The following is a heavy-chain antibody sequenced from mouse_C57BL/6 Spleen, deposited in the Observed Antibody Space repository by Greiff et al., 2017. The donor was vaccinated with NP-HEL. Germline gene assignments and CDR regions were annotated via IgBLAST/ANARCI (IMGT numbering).Heavy chain of an antibody. Sequence: VQLQQSGAELVKPGASVKMSCKASGYTFTSYWITWVKQRPGQGLEWIGDIYPGSGSTNYNEKFKSKATLTVDTSSSTAYIQLSSLTSEDSAVYYCAKIYDYVYYFDYWGQGTTLTVSS. V-gene: IGHV1-55*01. CDR1: GYTFTSYW. D-gene: IGHD2-4*01. J-gene: IGHJ2*01. CDR3: AKIYDYVYYFDY. CDR2: IYPGSGST.